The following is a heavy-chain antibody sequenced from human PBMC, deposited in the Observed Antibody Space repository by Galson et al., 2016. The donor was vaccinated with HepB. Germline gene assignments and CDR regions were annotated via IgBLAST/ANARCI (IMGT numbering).Heavy chain of an antibody. D-gene: IGHD3-16*02. CDR3: ARFLMGVTVHDLDC. V-gene: IGHV3-7*01. Sequence: SLRLSCAASGFIFINYWMSWVRQAPGKGLEWVANINQGGSAKDYVDSMKGRFTISRDNAKNSLVLQMNSLRVEDTAVYYCARFLMGVTVHDLDCWGHGTLVTVSS. CDR1: GFIFINYW. CDR2: INQGGSAK. J-gene: IGHJ4*01.